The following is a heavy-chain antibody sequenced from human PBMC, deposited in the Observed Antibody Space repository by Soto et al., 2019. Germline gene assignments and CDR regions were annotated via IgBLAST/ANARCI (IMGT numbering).Heavy chain of an antibody. CDR1: GGSIGSFY. CDR2: IYASRAT. V-gene: IGHV4-59*01. J-gene: IGHJ4*02. CDR3: ARSHSFDGSIYHYYFDF. Sequence: SETLSLTCTVSGGSIGSFYWSWIRQSPGGTLEWIGYIYASRATTYNPSLESRITMLVDIPNNEFSLDLTSVTAADTAVYYCARSHSFDGSIYHYYFDFWGQGTLVTVSS. D-gene: IGHD3-3*02.